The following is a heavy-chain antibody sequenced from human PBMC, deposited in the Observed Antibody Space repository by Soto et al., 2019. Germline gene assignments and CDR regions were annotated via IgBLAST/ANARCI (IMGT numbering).Heavy chain of an antibody. CDR3: ASRSSGWYFDY. J-gene: IGHJ4*02. CDR2: ISGSGRST. Sequence: EVQLLESGGGLVQPGGSLRLSCAASGFTFSSYAMNWVRQAPGKGLEWVSVISGSGRSTYYAYSVKGRFTISRDNSKNTLYLKMNSRRAEDTAVYYCASRSSGWYFDYWGQGTLVTVSS. D-gene: IGHD6-19*01. V-gene: IGHV3-23*01. CDR1: GFTFSSYA.